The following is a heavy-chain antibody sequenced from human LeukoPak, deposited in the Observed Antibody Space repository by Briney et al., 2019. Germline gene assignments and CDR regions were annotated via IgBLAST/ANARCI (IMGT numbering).Heavy chain of an antibody. Sequence: GASVKVSCKASGYTLTSYGISWVRQAPGQGLEWMGWISAYNGNTNYAQKLQGRVTMTTDTSTSTAYMELRSLRSDDTAVYYCARMVRDILTGHYYYYYGMDVWGQGTTVTVSS. J-gene: IGHJ6*02. CDR3: ARMVRDILTGHYYYYYGMDV. CDR2: ISAYNGNT. V-gene: IGHV1-18*01. D-gene: IGHD3-9*01. CDR1: GYTLTSYG.